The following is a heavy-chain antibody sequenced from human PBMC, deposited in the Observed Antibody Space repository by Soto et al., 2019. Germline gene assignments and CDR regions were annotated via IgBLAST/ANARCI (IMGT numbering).Heavy chain of an antibody. CDR2: FYRDDDK. V-gene: IGHV2-5*02. CDR1: GLSVMTSLLG. J-gene: IGHJ1*01. D-gene: IGHD1-26*01. Sequence: QMTLKESGPTLVKPTQTLTLTCTVSGLSVMTSLLGVGWFRQPPGEALEWLALFYRDDDKRYRPSLKNRVTLTKDNSKIQVVLTMTNMDPVDTATYYCAHTVPIEPYWETFNSWGQGTLVTVS. CDR3: AHTVPIEPYWETFNS.